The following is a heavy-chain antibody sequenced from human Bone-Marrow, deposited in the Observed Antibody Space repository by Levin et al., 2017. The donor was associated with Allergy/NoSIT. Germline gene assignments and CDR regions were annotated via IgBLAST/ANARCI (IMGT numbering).Heavy chain of an antibody. V-gene: IGHV3-23*01. CDR2: ISGSGGST. CDR1: GFPFSSSA. CDR3: AKEWDIVVVPAAKVPLFHY. J-gene: IGHJ4*02. D-gene: IGHD2-2*01. Sequence: LSLTCAASGFPFSSSAMSWVRQAPGKGLEWVSAISGSGGSTYYADSVKGRFTISRDNSKNTLYLQMNSLRAEDTAVYYCAKEWDIVVVPAAKVPLFHYWGQGTLVTVSS.